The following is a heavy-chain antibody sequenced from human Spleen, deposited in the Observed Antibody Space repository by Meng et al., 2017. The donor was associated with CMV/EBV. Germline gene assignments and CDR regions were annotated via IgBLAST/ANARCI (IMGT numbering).Heavy chain of an antibody. CDR2: ISGSGGST. CDR3: ATPLYYYDSSGYRYFQH. J-gene: IGHJ1*01. D-gene: IGHD3-22*01. CDR1: GFTFSSYA. V-gene: IGHV3-23*01. Sequence: EVQLLESGGGLVQPGGSLRLSCAASGFTFSSYAMSWVRQAPGKGLEWVSAISGSGGSTYYADSVKGRFTISRDNSKNTLYLQMNSLRAEDTAVYYCATPLYYYDSSGYRYFQHWGQGTLVTVSS.